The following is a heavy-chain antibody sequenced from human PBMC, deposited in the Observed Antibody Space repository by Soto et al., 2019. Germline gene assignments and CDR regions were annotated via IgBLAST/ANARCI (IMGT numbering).Heavy chain of an antibody. J-gene: IGHJ4*02. V-gene: IGHV1-8*01. CDR1: GYSFTSYD. Sequence: QVQLVPSGAEVKKPGASVKVSCKASGYSFTSYDVNWVRQASGQGLEWMGWMNPNSGSTVIAQKFQGRVTMTRDSSISTAYMELSSLRPDDSAIYYCARVSFNALLRFPFDLWGQGTEVTVSS. CDR3: ARVSFNALLRFPFDL. D-gene: IGHD5-12*01. CDR2: MNPNSGST.